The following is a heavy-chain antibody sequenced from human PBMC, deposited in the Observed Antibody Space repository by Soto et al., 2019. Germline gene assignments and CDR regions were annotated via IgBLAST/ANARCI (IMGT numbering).Heavy chain of an antibody. V-gene: IGHV4-30-4*01. CDR2: IYYSGST. Sequence: PSETLSLTCTVSGGSISSGDYYWSWIRQPPGKGLEWIGYIYYSGSTYYNPSLKSRVTISVDTSKNQFSLKLSSVTAADTAVYYCARGADIVVVPAAILRASWNWFDPWGQGTLVTVSS. D-gene: IGHD2-2*02. CDR3: ARGADIVVVPAAILRASWNWFDP. CDR1: GGSISSGDYY. J-gene: IGHJ5*02.